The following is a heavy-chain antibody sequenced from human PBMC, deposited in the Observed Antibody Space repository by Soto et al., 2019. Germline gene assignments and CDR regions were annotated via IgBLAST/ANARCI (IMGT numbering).Heavy chain of an antibody. Sequence: EVQLLESGGGLVRPGGSLRLSCAASGFTFSSYAMSWVRQAPGKGLEWVSAISGSGGSTYYADSVKGRFTISRDNSKNTLYLQMNSLRAEDTAVYYCAKDSLYSGYRGPFDYWGQGTLVTVSS. D-gene: IGHD5-12*01. CDR3: AKDSLYSGYRGPFDY. J-gene: IGHJ4*02. CDR2: ISGSGGST. V-gene: IGHV3-23*01. CDR1: GFTFSSYA.